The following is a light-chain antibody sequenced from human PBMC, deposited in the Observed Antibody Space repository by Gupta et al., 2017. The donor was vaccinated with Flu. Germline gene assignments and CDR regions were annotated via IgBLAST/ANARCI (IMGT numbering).Light chain of an antibody. CDR2: ATS. CDR1: QSGSNN. J-gene: IGKJ1*01. CDR3: QQFGA. V-gene: IGKV3-15*01. Sequence: SVSPGERASLSCRASQSGSNNLAWYQQKPGQAPRLLIFATSTRATGISDRFSGSRSGTEFTLTISSLQSEDFAVYYCQQFGAFGQGTKVEI.